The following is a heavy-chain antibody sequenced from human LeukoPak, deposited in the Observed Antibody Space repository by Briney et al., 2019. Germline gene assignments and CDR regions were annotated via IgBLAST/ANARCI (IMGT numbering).Heavy chain of an antibody. J-gene: IGHJ4*02. CDR1: GGTFSSYA. D-gene: IGHD6-19*01. CDR3: ARVVSITHSSGWLDKDYYFDY. CDR2: IIPIFGTA. V-gene: IGHV1-69*05. Sequence: VASVKVSCKASGGTFSSYAISWVRQAPGQGLEWMGRIIPIFGTANYAQKFQGRVTITTDESTSTAYMELSSLRSEDTAVYYCARVVSITHSSGWLDKDYYFDYWGQGTLVTVSS.